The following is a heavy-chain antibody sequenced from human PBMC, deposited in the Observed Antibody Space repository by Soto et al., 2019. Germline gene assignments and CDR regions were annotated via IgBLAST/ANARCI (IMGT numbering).Heavy chain of an antibody. V-gene: IGHV4-34*01. CDR1: GGTCIDYY. CDR3: ARVGDGCYSGCDY. Sequence: SVTLSLTWAVYGGTCIDYYWSWIRQPPAKGLAWIGEINHRGSTKYNPSLKSRVTISVDTSKNQFSLKLSSVTAADTAVYYCARVGDGCYSGCDYWAQGTLVTVSP. CDR2: INHRGST. D-gene: IGHD1-26*01. J-gene: IGHJ4*02.